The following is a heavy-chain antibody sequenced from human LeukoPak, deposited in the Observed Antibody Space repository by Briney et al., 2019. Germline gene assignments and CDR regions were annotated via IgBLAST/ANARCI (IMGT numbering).Heavy chain of an antibody. Sequence: ASVKVSCKASGYTFTSYHISWVRQAPGQGLEWMGWISAYNDNANYAQKLQGRVTMTTDTSTSTAYMELRSLRSDDTAVYYCARQDNWNDGKYYYYYMDVWGKGTTVTVSS. J-gene: IGHJ6*03. CDR3: ARQDNWNDGKYYYYYMDV. CDR1: GYTFTSYH. V-gene: IGHV1-18*01. CDR2: ISAYNDNA. D-gene: IGHD1-1*01.